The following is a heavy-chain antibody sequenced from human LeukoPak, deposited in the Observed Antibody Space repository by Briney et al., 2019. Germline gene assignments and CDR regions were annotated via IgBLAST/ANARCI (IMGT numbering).Heavy chain of an antibody. CDR2: IRYDGTNK. Sequence: GGSLRLSCAASGFTFSSYDMHWVRQAPAKGLEWVAFIRYDGTNKYYADSVKGRFTISRGNSRNTLFLQMNSLRPEDAAVYYCAKPTSGTAPRPLDYWGRGTLVTVSS. J-gene: IGHJ4*02. CDR1: GFTFSSYD. D-gene: IGHD1-26*01. V-gene: IGHV3-30*02. CDR3: AKPTSGTAPRPLDY.